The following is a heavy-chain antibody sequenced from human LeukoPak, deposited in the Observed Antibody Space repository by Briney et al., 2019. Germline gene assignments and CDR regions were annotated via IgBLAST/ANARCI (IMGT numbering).Heavy chain of an antibody. Sequence: GASVKVSCKVSGYTLTELSMHWVRQAPGKGLEWMGGFDPEDGETIYAQKFQGRVTMTTDTSTSTAYMELRSLRSDDTAVYYCARAGRGYYDFWSGYYRFDYWGQGTLVTVSS. V-gene: IGHV1-24*01. J-gene: IGHJ4*02. CDR2: FDPEDGET. D-gene: IGHD3-3*01. CDR3: ARAGRGYYDFWSGYYRFDY. CDR1: GYTLTELS.